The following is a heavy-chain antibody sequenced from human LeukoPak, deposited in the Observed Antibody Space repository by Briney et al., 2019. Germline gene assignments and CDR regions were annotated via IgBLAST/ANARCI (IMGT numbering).Heavy chain of an antibody. CDR1: GFTFDDYA. D-gene: IGHD6-19*01. J-gene: IGHJ6*02. Sequence: PGGSLRLSCAASGFTFDDYAMHWVRQAPGKGLEWVSLISGDGGSTYYADSVKGRFTISRDNSKNSLYLQMNSLRTEDTALHYCAKDIRYSSGWNYYYYGMDVWGQGTTVTVSS. V-gene: IGHV3-43*02. CDR3: AKDIRYSSGWNYYYYGMDV. CDR2: ISGDGGST.